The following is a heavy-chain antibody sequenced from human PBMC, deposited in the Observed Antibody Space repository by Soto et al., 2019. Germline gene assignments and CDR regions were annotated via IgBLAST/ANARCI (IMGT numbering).Heavy chain of an antibody. J-gene: IGHJ6*02. CDR3: ARVRGYCSDTTCYSGYYGMDV. CDR1: GSSFTSYA. Sequence: SGGSLRLSCAASGSSFTSYAMHWVRQAPGRGLEWVAEISYEGSNKDYADSVKGRFTISRDNSKNTLYLQMNSLRSEDTAVYYCARVRGYCSDTTCYSGYYGMDVWGQGTTVTVSS. CDR2: ISYEGSNK. D-gene: IGHD2-2*01. V-gene: IGHV3-30*04.